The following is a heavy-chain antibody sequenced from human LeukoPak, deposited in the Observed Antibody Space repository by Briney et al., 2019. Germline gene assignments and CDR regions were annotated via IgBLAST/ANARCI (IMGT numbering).Heavy chain of an antibody. CDR3: ARKKDVGVAARDAFDI. D-gene: IGHD6-25*01. V-gene: IGHV4-39*07. CDR1: GGSISSSNYY. J-gene: IGHJ3*02. Sequence: SETLSLTCTVFGGSISSSNYYWDWIRQPPGKGLEWIGSIYYSGSTDYNPSLKSRVTISVDRSKNQFSLKLSSVTAADTAVYYCARKKDVGVAARDAFDIWGQGTMVTVSS. CDR2: IYYSGST.